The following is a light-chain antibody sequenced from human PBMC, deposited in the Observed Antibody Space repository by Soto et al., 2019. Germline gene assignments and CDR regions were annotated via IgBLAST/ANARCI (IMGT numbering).Light chain of an antibody. V-gene: IGKV3-20*01. Sequence: EIVLTQSPGNLSLSPGERATLSCRASQSVSSSYLAWYRQKPGQAPRLLIYGASSRATGIPDRFSGSGSGTDFTITIIRLAPEDFAVYYCQQYGSSPPAYTFGQGTKLEIK. CDR3: QQYGSSPPAYT. CDR1: QSVSSSY. J-gene: IGKJ2*01. CDR2: GAS.